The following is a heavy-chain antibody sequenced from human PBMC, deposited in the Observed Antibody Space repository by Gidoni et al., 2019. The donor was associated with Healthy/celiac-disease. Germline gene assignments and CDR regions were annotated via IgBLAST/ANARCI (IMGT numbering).Heavy chain of an antibody. V-gene: IGHV4-34*01. CDR3: ARGRGGLHYYYGMDV. CDR2: INHSGST. Sequence: QVQLQQWGAGLLKPSETLSLTCAVYGGSFSGYYWSWIRQPPGKGLEWIGEINHSGSTNYNPSLKSRVTISVDTSKNQFSLKLSSVTAADTAVYYCARGRGGLHYYYGMDVWGQGTTVTVSS. CDR1: GGSFSGYY. D-gene: IGHD3-10*01. J-gene: IGHJ6*02.